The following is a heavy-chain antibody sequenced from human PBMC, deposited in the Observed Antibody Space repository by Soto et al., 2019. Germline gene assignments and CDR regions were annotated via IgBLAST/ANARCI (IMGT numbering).Heavy chain of an antibody. D-gene: IGHD3-3*01. V-gene: IGHV4-39*01. CDR3: ARLSTWSGYYVYYHFYMDV. Sequence: ASENLSLTCTLSGASLSTSRHYLGWVRPSPREGLEWIGNVYYAGDTYYYPSLKSRATISVDRSNNQFSLKLSSVTAADTGVYYCARLSTWSGYYVYYHFYMDVWGKGTTVTVSS. CDR2: VYYAGDT. CDR1: GASLSTSRHY. J-gene: IGHJ6*03.